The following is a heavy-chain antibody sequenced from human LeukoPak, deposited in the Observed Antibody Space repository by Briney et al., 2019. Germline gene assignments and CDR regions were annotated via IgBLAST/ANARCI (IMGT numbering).Heavy chain of an antibody. V-gene: IGHV7-4-1*02. CDR2: IDTDTGNP. J-gene: IGHJ4*02. CDR3: ARVQGYCSTTSCYPHY. Sequence: ASVKVSCKASGYTFRRYFMNWVRQAPGQGLEWMGNIDTDTGNPKYAPGFTGHFVFSLDTSVSTAYLQINSLRAEDTAVYYCARVQGYCSTTSCYPHYWGQGTLVTVSS. CDR1: GYTFRRYF. D-gene: IGHD2-2*01.